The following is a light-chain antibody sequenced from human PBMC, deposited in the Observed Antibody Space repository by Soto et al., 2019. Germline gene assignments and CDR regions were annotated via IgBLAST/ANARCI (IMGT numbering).Light chain of an antibody. CDR2: WAS. CDR3: QQYYSAPIT. Sequence: DIVMTQSPDSLAVSLGERASINCKSSQSVLANSNNKNYLAWFQQKPGQPPNLLISWASTRESGVPERFSGSGSGSDFTHTISSLQAEDVGVYYCQQYYSAPITFGQGTRLEIK. CDR1: QSVLANSNNKNY. V-gene: IGKV4-1*01. J-gene: IGKJ5*01.